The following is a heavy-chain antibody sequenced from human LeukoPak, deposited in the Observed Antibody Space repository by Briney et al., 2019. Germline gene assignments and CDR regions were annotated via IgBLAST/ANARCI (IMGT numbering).Heavy chain of an antibody. V-gene: IGHV3-23*01. J-gene: IGHJ1*01. CDR3: ASTVAGYFHQ. CDR2: ISGSGGST. CDR1: GITFSSHA. Sequence: GGSLRLSCAASGITFSSHAMSWVRQAPGKGLEWVSVISGSGGSTDYADSVKGRFTISRDNSKNMLYLQMNSLRAEDTTVYYCASTVAGYFHQWGQGTLVTVSS. D-gene: IGHD6-19*01.